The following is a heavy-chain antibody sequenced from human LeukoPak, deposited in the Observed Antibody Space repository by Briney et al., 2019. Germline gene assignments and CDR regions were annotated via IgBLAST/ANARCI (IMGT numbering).Heavy chain of an antibody. V-gene: IGHV4-38-2*01. J-gene: IGHJ4*02. CDR2: IYHSGST. Sequence: PSETLSLTCAVSGYSISSGYYWGWIRPSPGKGLEWIGSIYHSGSTYYNPSLKSRVTISIDTSRNQFSLKLSSVTVADTAVYYCARGRRSAEGNCSGGSCYSPFDYWGQGTLVTVSS. CDR1: GYSISSGYY. D-gene: IGHD2-15*01. CDR3: ARGRRSAEGNCSGGSCYSPFDY.